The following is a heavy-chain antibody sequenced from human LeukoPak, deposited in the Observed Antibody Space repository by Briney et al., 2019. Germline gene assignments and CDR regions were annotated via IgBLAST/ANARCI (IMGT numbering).Heavy chain of an antibody. CDR1: GFTFSNYW. CDR3: AKDTYGPDDY. J-gene: IGHJ4*02. D-gene: IGHD1-14*01. Sequence: PGGSLRLSCATSGFTFSNYWMSWVRQTPGKGLEWVANIKQDGSEKYYVDSVKGRFSISRDNSKNSVYLQMNSLRGEDTGVYYCAKDTYGPDDYWGQGTLVTVSS. CDR2: IKQDGSEK. V-gene: IGHV3-7*04.